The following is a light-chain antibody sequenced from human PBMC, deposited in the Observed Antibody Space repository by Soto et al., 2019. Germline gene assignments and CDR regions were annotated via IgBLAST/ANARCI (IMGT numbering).Light chain of an antibody. V-gene: IGKV3-20*01. Sequence: EIVLTQSPGTLSSSPGERATLSCRASQSVSSTYLAWHQQKPGQAPRLLIYGASSRATGIPDRFSGSGSGTDFTLTISRLEPEDFAVYYCQQYGSSPLWTFGQGTKVDIK. CDR1: QSVSSTY. CDR2: GAS. CDR3: QQYGSSPLWT. J-gene: IGKJ1*01.